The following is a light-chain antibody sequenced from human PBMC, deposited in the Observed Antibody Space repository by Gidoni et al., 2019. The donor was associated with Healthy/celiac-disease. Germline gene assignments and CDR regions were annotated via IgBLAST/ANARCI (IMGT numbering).Light chain of an antibody. CDR3: QQRSNWPLCS. J-gene: IGKJ2*04. CDR2: DAS. Sequence: EIVLTQSPATLSLSPGERATLSCRASQSVSSYLAWYQQNPGQAPRLLIYDASNRATGIPARFSGSGSGTDFTLTISSLESEDFAVYYCQQRSNWPLCSFGQXTKLEIK. V-gene: IGKV3-11*01. CDR1: QSVSSY.